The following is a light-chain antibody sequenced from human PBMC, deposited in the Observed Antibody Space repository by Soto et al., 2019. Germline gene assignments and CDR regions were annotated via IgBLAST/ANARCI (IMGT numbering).Light chain of an antibody. J-gene: IGKJ1*01. V-gene: IGKV3-11*01. CDR3: QKRGTWPVT. CDR1: QSVGSY. Sequence: EIVWTQSPATLSLSPGERATLSCRARQSVGSYFAWYQQKPGQAPRLLIYDASNRATRIPARFSGGGSGTVFPLTISSLEPDDFAVYYCQKRGTWPVTFGQGTSGDIK. CDR2: DAS.